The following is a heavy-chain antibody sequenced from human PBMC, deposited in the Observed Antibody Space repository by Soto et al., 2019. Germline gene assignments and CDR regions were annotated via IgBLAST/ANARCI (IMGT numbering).Heavy chain of an antibody. Sequence: GGSLRLSCSASGFTFSSYAMHWVRQAPGKGLEYVSAISSNGGSTYYADSVKGRFTISRDNSKNTLYLQMNSLRAEDTAVYYCAKAPVDIAVAALNWFDPWGQGTLVTSPQ. V-gene: IGHV3-64*04. D-gene: IGHD6-19*01. CDR1: GFTFSSYA. CDR2: ISSNGGST. CDR3: AKAPVDIAVAALNWFDP. J-gene: IGHJ5*02.